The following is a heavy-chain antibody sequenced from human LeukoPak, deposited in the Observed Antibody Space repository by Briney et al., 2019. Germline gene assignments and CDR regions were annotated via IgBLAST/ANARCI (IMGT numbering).Heavy chain of an antibody. V-gene: IGHV4-59*01. CDR1: GGSISTYY. CDR3: GRSLNSYYYEISGFWYFDL. J-gene: IGHJ2*01. Sequence: SETLSLMCTVSGGSISTYYWGWIRQPPGKGLEYIGYIYYTGSTQYNPPLNSRVTISLDTSKNQFSLKLSSVTAADTAVYYCGRSLNSYYYEISGFWYFDLWGRGIMVTVSS. D-gene: IGHD3-22*01. CDR2: IYYTGST.